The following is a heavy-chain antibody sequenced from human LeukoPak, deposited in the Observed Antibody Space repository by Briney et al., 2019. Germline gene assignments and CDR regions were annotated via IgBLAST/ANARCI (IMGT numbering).Heavy chain of an antibody. Sequence: ASVKVSCKASGYNFTSYVIHWVRQAPGQRLQWMGWINAGNGNTKYSQEFHGRLTFTRDTSATTAYMQLSRLRSEDTAVYYCARYELLWIQGFDPWGQGTLVTVSS. CDR3: ARYELLWIQGFDP. CDR1: GYNFTSYV. V-gene: IGHV1-3*03. J-gene: IGHJ5*02. D-gene: IGHD3-10*01. CDR2: INAGNGNT.